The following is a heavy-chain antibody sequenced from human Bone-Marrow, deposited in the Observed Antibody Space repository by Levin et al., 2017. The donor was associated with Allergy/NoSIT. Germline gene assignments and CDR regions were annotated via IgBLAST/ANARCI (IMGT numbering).Heavy chain of an antibody. Sequence: PGGSLRLSCAASGFTFSSYSMNWVRQAPGKGLEWVSSISSSSSYIYYADSVKGRFTISRDNAKNSLYLQMNSLRAEDTAVYYCAREKQWLEQTHYYYYGMDVWGQGTTVTVSS. J-gene: IGHJ6*02. V-gene: IGHV3-21*01. CDR1: GFTFSSYS. CDR2: ISSSSSYI. D-gene: IGHD6-19*01. CDR3: AREKQWLEQTHYYYYGMDV.